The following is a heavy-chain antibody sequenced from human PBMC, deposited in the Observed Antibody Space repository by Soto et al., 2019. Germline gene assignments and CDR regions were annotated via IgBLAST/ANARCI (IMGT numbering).Heavy chain of an antibody. V-gene: IGHV3-48*03. J-gene: IGHJ4*02. CDR2: ISSSGSTI. CDR1: GFTFSSYE. Sequence: GGSLRLSCAASGFTFSSYEMNWVRQAPGKGLEWVSYISSSGSTIYYADSVKGRFTISRDNAKNSLYLQMNSLRAEDTAVYYCASWPNGYSYGFDYWGQGTLVTVS. CDR3: ASWPNGYSYGFDY. D-gene: IGHD5-18*01.